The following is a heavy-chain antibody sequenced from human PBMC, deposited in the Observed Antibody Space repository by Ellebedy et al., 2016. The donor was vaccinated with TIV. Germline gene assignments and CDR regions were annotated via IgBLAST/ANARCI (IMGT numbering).Heavy chain of an antibody. D-gene: IGHD4-23*01. CDR3: ARDNWLTAVASQGPPPDY. V-gene: IGHV1-18*01. J-gene: IGHJ4*02. CDR2: ISTYNHNT. Sequence: ASVKDSCXTSGYTFSNSGFNWVRQAPGQGLEWLGWISTYNHNTDYAQKFQGRVSLTTDTSTATAYMELRGLTSDDTAVYYCARDNWLTAVASQGPPPDYWGQGTLVTVSS. CDR1: GYTFSNSG.